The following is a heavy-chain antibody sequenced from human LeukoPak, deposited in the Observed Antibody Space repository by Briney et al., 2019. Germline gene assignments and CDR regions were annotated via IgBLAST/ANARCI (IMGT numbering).Heavy chain of an antibody. D-gene: IGHD1-26*01. CDR1: GYTFSGYY. V-gene: IGHV1-2*02. Sequence: ASVKVSCKASGYTFSGYYMHWVRQAPGQGLEWMGWINPKSGGTNEAQKFHDRVTMTTDTSTSTAYMELRSLRSDDTAVYYCARDGSGSYWEYYFDYWGQGTLVTVSS. CDR2: INPKSGGT. J-gene: IGHJ4*02. CDR3: ARDGSGSYWEYYFDY.